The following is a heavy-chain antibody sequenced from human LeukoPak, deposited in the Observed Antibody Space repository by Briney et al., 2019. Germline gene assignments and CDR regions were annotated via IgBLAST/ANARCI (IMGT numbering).Heavy chain of an antibody. CDR2: IWYDGSNK. D-gene: IGHD6-19*01. CDR3: ARERSGIGGGWYTPFDY. CDR1: GFXFSSYG. V-gene: IGHV3-33*01. J-gene: IGHJ4*02. Sequence: PGGSLRLSCAASGFXFSSYGIHWVRQAPGKGLEWVAVIWYDGSNKYYADSVKGRFTISRDNSKNTLYLQMNSLRAEDTAVYYCARERSGIGGGWYTPFDYWGQGTLVTVSS.